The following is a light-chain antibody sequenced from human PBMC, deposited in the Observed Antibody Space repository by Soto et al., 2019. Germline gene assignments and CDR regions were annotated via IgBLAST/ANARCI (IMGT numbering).Light chain of an antibody. V-gene: IGLV2-14*01. CDR3: NSYASSGTLV. CDR2: EVS. Sequence: QSVLTQPASVSGSPGQSITLSCTGTSSDVGGYNYVSWYQQHPGKAPKLMIYEVSNRPSGVSNRFSGSKSGNTASLTISGIQAEDEADYYCNSYASSGTLVFGTGTKVTVL. J-gene: IGLJ1*01. CDR1: SSDVGGYNY.